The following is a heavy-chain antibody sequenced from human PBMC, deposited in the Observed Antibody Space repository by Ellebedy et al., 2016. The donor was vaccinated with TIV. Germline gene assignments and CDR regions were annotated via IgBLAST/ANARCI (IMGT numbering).Heavy chain of an antibody. Sequence: GESLKISXKGSGYRFTNYWIGWVRQMPGKGLEWMGIIYPADSDTKYSPSFQGHVTISVDKSKSTAYLQWSSLEASDPAMYYCTRMSEDGYYFDFWGQGTLVTVSS. CDR1: GYRFTNYW. CDR2: IYPADSDT. V-gene: IGHV5-51*01. D-gene: IGHD3-3*01. J-gene: IGHJ4*02. CDR3: TRMSEDGYYFDF.